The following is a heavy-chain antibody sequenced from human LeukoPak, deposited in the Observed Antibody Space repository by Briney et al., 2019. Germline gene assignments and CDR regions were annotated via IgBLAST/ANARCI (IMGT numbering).Heavy chain of an antibody. D-gene: IGHD2-21*02. V-gene: IGHV3-23*01. CDR3: AKDLHCGGDCYSRAFDI. CDR1: GFTFSSYA. CDR2: ISGSGGST. Sequence: GGSLRLSCAASGFTFSSYAMSWVRQAPGKGLEWVSAISGSGGSTYHADSVKGRFTISRDNSKNTLYLQMNSLRAEDTAVYYCAKDLHCGGDCYSRAFDIWGQGTMVTVSS. J-gene: IGHJ3*02.